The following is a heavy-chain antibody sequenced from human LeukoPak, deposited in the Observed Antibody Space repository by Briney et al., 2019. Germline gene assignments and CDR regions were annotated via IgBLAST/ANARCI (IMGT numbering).Heavy chain of an antibody. Sequence: SETLSLTCTVSGGSISSYYWSWIRQPAGKGLEWIGRIYTSGSTNYNPSLKSRVTMSVDTSKNQFSLKLSSVTAADTAVYYCAISSSWYGEGDYYYYYGMDVWGQETTVTVSS. J-gene: IGHJ6*02. V-gene: IGHV4-4*07. D-gene: IGHD6-13*01. CDR2: IYTSGST. CDR1: GGSISSYY. CDR3: AISSSWYGEGDYYYYYGMDV.